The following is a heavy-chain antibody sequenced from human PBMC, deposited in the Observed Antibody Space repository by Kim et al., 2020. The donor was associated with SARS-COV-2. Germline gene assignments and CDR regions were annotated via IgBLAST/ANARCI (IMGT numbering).Heavy chain of an antibody. V-gene: IGHV1-24*01. D-gene: IGHD3-16*01. Sequence: DDGETIDAQKSQGRVTMTEDTSTDTAYMELSSLRSEDTAVYYCATDGGLDYWGQGTLVTVSS. J-gene: IGHJ4*02. CDR3: ATDGGLDY. CDR2: DDGET.